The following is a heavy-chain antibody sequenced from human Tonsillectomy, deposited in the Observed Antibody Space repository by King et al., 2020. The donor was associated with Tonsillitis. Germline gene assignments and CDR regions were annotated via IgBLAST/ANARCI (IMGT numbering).Heavy chain of an antibody. Sequence: QLVQSGAEVKKPGASVKVSCKASGYTFTNYGIHWVRQAPGQGLEWMGWISAYNGDTNFAQKVQGRVTMTTDTSTKTAYMELKSLRSDDTAVYYCAYSWGYQDRFDYWGPGTMVTVSS. CDR1: GYTFTNYG. J-gene: IGHJ3*01. CDR3: AYSWGYQDRFDY. CDR2: ISAYNGDT. V-gene: IGHV1-18*04. D-gene: IGHD3-16*01.